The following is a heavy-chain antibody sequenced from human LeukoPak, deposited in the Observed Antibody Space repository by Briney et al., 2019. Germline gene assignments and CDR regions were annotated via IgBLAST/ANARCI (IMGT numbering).Heavy chain of an antibody. V-gene: IGHV4-39*01. CDR2: IYDSGST. CDR1: GGSIRSSYYY. J-gene: IGHJ4*02. Sequence: SETLSLTCTVSGGSIRSSYYYWGWIRQPPGKGLEWIGSIYDSGSTYYNPSLKSRVTISVDTSKNQFSLKLNSVTAADTAVYYCARGRDGYNWGYFDYWGQGTLVTVSS. CDR3: ARGRDGYNWGYFDY. D-gene: IGHD5-24*01.